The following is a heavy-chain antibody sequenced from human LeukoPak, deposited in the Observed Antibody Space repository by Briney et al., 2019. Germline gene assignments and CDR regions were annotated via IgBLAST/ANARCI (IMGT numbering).Heavy chain of an antibody. J-gene: IGHJ4*02. D-gene: IGHD7-27*01. V-gene: IGHV1-69*05. CDR3: AGERLGRGFDY. Sequence: ASVKVSCKASGGTFSSYAVSWVRQAPGQGLEWMGGIIPIFGTANYAQEFQGRVTITTDESTSTAYMELSSLRSEDTAVYYCAGERLGRGFDYWGQGTLVTVSS. CDR1: GGTFSSYA. CDR2: IIPIFGTA.